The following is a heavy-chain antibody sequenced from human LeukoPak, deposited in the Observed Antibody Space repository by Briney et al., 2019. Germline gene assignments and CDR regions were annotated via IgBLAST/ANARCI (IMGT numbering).Heavy chain of an antibody. CDR2: IKSKTNGETR. Sequence: KSGGSLRLSCAASGFTLSNAWMNWVRQAPGKGLEWVGLIKSKTNGETRDYAAPVKGRFTISRDDSESTLYLQMNSLKTEDTALYYCTADLRGDYAPSLASWGQGTLVTVSS. V-gene: IGHV3-15*01. J-gene: IGHJ4*02. CDR1: GFTLSNAW. CDR3: TADLRGDYAPSLAS. D-gene: IGHD4-17*01.